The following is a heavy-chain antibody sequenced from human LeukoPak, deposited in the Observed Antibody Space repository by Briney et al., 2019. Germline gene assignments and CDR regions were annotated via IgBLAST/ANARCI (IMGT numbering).Heavy chain of an antibody. CDR1: GYTFTGYY. J-gene: IGHJ4*02. CDR2: INPSSGGT. Sequence: ASVKVSCKASGYTFTGYYMHWVRQAPGQGLEWMGWINPSSGGTNYAQKFQGRVTMTRDTSISTAYMELSRLRSDVTAMYYCARSPAGLDGDYGVDYWGQGTLVTVSS. D-gene: IGHD4-17*01. V-gene: IGHV1-2*02. CDR3: ARSPAGLDGDYGVDY.